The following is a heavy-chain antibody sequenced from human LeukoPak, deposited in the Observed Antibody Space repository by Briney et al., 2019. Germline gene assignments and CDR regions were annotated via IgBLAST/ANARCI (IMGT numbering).Heavy chain of an antibody. J-gene: IGHJ4*02. CDR2: IYTSGST. CDR1: GGSISSYY. D-gene: IGHD3-22*01. Sequence: SETLSLTCTVSGGSISSYYWSWIRQPAGKGLEWIGRIYTSGSTNYNPSLKSRVTISVDKSENQFSLKLSSVTAADTAVYYCARDLAGYYDSSAIYYFDYWGQGTLVTVSS. V-gene: IGHV4-4*07. CDR3: ARDLAGYYDSSAIYYFDY.